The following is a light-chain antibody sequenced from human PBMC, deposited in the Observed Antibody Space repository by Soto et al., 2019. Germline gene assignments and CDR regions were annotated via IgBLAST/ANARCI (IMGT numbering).Light chain of an antibody. CDR2: LGT. J-gene: IGKJ1*01. CDR1: QSLIHSNGNNS. Sequence: DIVRPQPPLSLPVTPGEPAPTSCRSSQSLIHSNGNNSLHWYQQKPGLSPQLLIYLGTNRASGAPGRFSGSWSGTDFTMKISRVEAEYVGECYYMQPLQSWTFGQGTKVENK. V-gene: IGKV2-28*01. CDR3: MQPLQSWT.